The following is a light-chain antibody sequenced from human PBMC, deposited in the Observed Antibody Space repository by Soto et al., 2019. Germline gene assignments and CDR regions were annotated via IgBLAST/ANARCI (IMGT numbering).Light chain of an antibody. Sequence: QSALTQDASVSGSPGQSITISCTGTSSDVGGYNYVSWYQQHPGKAPKLMIYDVFTRPSGVSNRFSGSKSGNTASLTISALQAEDEAHYYCTSWTSTSTYVFGSGTKLTVL. CDR2: DVF. CDR3: TSWTSTSTYV. J-gene: IGLJ1*01. V-gene: IGLV2-14*03. CDR1: SSDVGGYNY.